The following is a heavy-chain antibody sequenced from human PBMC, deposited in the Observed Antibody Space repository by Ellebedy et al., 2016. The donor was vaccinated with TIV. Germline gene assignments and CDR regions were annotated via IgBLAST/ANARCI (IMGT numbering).Heavy chain of an antibody. J-gene: IGHJ3*02. CDR2: LNQNGSQK. CDR3: ARAGYVSAYDI. D-gene: IGHD2-15*01. Sequence: GGSLRLSCAASGFTFSSYWMLWVRQAPGKGLEWVANLNQNGSQKYHVDSVKGRFTISRDNAKNSLYLQMNSLRAEDTAVYYCARAGYVSAYDIWGQGTRVTVSS. V-gene: IGHV3-7*03. CDR1: GFTFSSYW.